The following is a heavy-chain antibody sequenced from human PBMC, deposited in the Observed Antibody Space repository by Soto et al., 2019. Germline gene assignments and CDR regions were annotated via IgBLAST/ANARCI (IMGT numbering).Heavy chain of an antibody. D-gene: IGHD3-9*01. J-gene: IGHJ4*02. CDR3: AREPKPFLTGYYDL. CDR2: ISSTGSKT. V-gene: IGHV3-23*01. Sequence: EARLLESGGGLVQPGGSLRLSCVVSGFSMSNYALTWVRQAPGKGLEWVSSISSTGSKTYYADSIKGRFTISRDTSKSTVFLQMNSLRPDDMAFYFCAREPKPFLTGYYDLWGQGTLVTVSS. CDR1: GFSMSNYA.